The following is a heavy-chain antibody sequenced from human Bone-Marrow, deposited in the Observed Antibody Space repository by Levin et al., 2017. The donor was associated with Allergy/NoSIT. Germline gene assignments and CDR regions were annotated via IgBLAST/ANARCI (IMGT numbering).Heavy chain of an antibody. CDR1: GFSFSKGW. CDR3: ARTSSNWNFDY. D-gene: IGHD6-13*01. V-gene: IGHV3-72*01. Sequence: GESLKISCAASGFSFSKGWMTWVRQAPGKGLEWVGRIRKKANNYTTEHAASVKGRFTVSRDDSKNSLYLQMNSLKTEDTAVYFCARTSSNWNFDYWGQGTLVTVSS. J-gene: IGHJ4*02. CDR2: IRKKANNYTT.